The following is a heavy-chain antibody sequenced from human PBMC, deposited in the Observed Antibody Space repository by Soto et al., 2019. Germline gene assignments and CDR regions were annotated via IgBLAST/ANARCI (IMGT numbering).Heavy chain of an antibody. J-gene: IGHJ4*02. CDR2: IYWDDDK. V-gene: IGHV2-5*02. CDR1: GFSLSTSGVG. CDR3: ALGEIDVVNYYFDY. Sequence: QITLKESGPTLVKPTQTLTLTCTFSGFSLSTSGVGVGWIRQPPGKALEWLALIYWDDDKRYSPSLKSRLTITKDTSKNQVVLTMTNMDPVDTATYYCALGEIDVVNYYFDYWGQGTLVTVSS. D-gene: IGHD2-15*01.